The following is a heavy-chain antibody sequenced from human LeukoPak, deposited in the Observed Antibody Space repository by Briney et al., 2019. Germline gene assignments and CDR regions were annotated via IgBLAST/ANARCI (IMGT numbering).Heavy chain of an antibody. CDR3: ARHRGSGALFDY. D-gene: IGHD3-10*01. Sequence: PSETLSLTCTVSGGSISSYYWSWIRQPPGKGLEWIGYIYYSGSTNYNPSLKSRVTISVDTSKNQFSLKLSSVTAADTAVYYCARHRGSGALFDYWGQGTLVTDSS. V-gene: IGHV4-59*08. J-gene: IGHJ4*02. CDR2: IYYSGST. CDR1: GGSISSYY.